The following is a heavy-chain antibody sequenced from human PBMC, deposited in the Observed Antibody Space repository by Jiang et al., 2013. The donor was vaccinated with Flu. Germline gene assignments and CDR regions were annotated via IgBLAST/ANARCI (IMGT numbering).Heavy chain of an antibody. CDR2: IDGGNGNT. CDR3: ARNVPGTPHFDH. D-gene: IGHD6-19*01. V-gene: IGHV1-3*01. J-gene: IGHJ4*02. CDR1: GYAFISYV. Sequence: SVKVSCKTSGYAFISYVTHWVRQAPGQRLEWMGWIDGGNGNTDYSQKFQGRVTFTRDTSARTAYMELSGLKFEDTAVYYCARNVPGTPHFDHWGQGTLVTVSS.